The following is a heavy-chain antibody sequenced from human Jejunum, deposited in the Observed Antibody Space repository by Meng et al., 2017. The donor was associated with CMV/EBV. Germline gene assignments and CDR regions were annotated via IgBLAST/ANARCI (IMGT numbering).Heavy chain of an antibody. V-gene: IGHV3-23*01. D-gene: IGHD6-19*01. CDR3: AKVNEASGLASSYLDC. J-gene: IGHJ4*02. Sequence: WVRQAPGKGLGWVSGLEGNGVPTYYADSVKGRFTISRDNSKNTVYLQMNNLRAEDTAVYYCAKVNEASGLASSYLDCWGQGTPVTVSS. CDR2: LEGNGVPT.